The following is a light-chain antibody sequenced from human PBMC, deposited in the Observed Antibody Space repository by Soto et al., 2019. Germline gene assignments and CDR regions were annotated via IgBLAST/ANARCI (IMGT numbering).Light chain of an antibody. J-gene: IGKJ1*01. CDR1: QSVTTS. Sequence: EIVLTQSPDTLSLSPGERATLSCRASQSVTTSLAWYQQKPGQAPRLLIYDASTRATGVPARFSGSGSGTEFTLTISSLQSGDFAVYYCHQYNNWPPWTFGQGTKVDIK. CDR2: DAS. V-gene: IGKV3-15*01. CDR3: HQYNNWPPWT.